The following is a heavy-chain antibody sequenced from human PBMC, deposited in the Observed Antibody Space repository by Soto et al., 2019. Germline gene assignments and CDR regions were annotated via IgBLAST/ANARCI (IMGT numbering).Heavy chain of an antibody. CDR2: IIPIFGTA. CDR1: GDTFSSYP. D-gene: IGHD6-13*01. J-gene: IGHJ4*02. Sequence: QVQLVQSGAEVKKPGSSVKVSCKASGDTFSSYPISWVRQAPGQGLEWMGGIIPIFGTANYAQKFQGRVTITGDESTSTAYMELSSLRSEDTAVFYCARMRGAAAGGYYFDYWGQGTLVTVSS. CDR3: ARMRGAAAGGYYFDY. V-gene: IGHV1-69*01.